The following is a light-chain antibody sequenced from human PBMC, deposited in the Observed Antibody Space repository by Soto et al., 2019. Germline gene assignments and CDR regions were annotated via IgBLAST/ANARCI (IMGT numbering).Light chain of an antibody. Sequence: QSVLTQPASVSGSPGQSITISCAGTSSDVGAYNYVSWYQQHPGKAPKVVIYEVTNRPSGVSNRFSGSKSGNTASLSISGLQPEDEADYYCSSYTITSTYVFGTGTKVTVL. V-gene: IGLV2-14*01. J-gene: IGLJ1*01. CDR1: SSDVGAYNY. CDR3: SSYTITSTYV. CDR2: EVT.